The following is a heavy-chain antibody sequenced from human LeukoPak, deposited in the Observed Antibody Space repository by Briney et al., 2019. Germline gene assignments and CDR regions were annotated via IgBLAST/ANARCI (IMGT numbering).Heavy chain of an antibody. CDR1: GYSFASYW. V-gene: IGHV5-51*01. CDR2: IHPNDAST. D-gene: IGHD1-20*01. Sequence: GESLKISCKASGYSFASYWIGWVRQTSGKGLEWMAIIHPNDASTIYSPSFQGQVTISADRSITTAYLQWNTLQASDTANYYCARHNNWAFDYWDRGTLLTVSS. J-gene: IGHJ4*02. CDR3: ARHNNWAFDY.